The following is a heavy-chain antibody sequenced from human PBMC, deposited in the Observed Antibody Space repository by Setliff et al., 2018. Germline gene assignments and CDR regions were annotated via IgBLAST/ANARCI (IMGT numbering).Heavy chain of an antibody. CDR1: GYTFTDYA. V-gene: IGHV1-3*01. J-gene: IGHJ6*03. CDR3: ARDKGYDSSGYYFYYYYYMDV. CDR2: INPGNGNT. D-gene: IGHD3-22*01. Sequence: ASVKVSCKASGYTFTDYAMHWVRQAPGQRLEWMGWINPGNGNTKYSQKFQGRVTITRDTSASTAYMELSSLRSEDTAVYYRARDKGYDSSGYYFYYYYYMDVWGKGTTVTVSS.